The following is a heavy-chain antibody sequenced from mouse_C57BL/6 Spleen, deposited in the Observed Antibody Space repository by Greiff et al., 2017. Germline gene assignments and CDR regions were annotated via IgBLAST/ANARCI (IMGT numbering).Heavy chain of an antibody. J-gene: IGHJ4*01. CDR1: GFTFSVYY. CDR2: INYDGSST. V-gene: IGHV5-16*01. Sequence: EVQLVESEGGLVQPGSSMKLSCTASGFTFSVYYMAWVRQVPEKGLEWVANINYDGSSTYYLDSLKSRFIISRDNAKNILYLQMSSLKSEATATYYCARDASDAMDYWGQGTSVTVSS. D-gene: IGHD6-1*01. CDR3: ARDASDAMDY.